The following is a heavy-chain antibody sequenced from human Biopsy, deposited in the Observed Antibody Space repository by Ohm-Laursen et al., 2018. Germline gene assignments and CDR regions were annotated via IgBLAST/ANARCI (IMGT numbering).Heavy chain of an antibody. CDR3: ARGRRTSGWPYFDY. V-gene: IGHV4-61*01. Sequence: SQTLSLTCTVSGDSLTSGPENWSWIRQSPGQGLEYIGFIYSGGNTNYSPSLKNRATMSVDTSKNQFYLKLYSVTAADTAVYYCARGRRTSGWPYFDYWGQGALVTVSS. CDR1: GDSLTSGPEN. CDR2: IYSGGNT. D-gene: IGHD6-19*01. J-gene: IGHJ4*02.